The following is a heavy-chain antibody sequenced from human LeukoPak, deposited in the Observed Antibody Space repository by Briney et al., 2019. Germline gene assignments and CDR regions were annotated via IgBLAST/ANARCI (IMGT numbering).Heavy chain of an antibody. V-gene: IGHV4-34*01. CDR1: GGSFSGYY. D-gene: IGHD6-19*01. J-gene: IGHJ4*02. Sequence: SETLSLTCAVYGGSFSGYYWSWIRQPPGKGLEWIGEINHSGSTNYNPSLKSRVTISVDTSKNQFSLKLSSVTAADTAVYYCARDGGSDQYYFDNWGQGTLVTVSS. CDR2: INHSGST. CDR3: ARDGGSDQYYFDN.